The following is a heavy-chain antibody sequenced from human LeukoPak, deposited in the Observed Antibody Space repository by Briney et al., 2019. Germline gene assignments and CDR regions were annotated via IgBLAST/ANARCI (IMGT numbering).Heavy chain of an antibody. CDR3: ATDTAMGRGYYYYYMDV. CDR1: GYTITNNY. Sequence: GASVKVSCKASGYTITNNYMHWVRQAPGQGLEWMGWINPNSGGTNYAQKFQGRVTMTRDTSISTAYMELSRLRSDDTAVYYCATDTAMGRGYYYYYMDVWGKGTTVTISS. D-gene: IGHD5-18*01. CDR2: INPNSGGT. J-gene: IGHJ6*03. V-gene: IGHV1-2*02.